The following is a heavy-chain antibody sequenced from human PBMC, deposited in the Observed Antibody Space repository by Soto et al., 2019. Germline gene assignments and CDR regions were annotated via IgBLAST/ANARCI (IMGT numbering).Heavy chain of an antibody. V-gene: IGHV1-2*04. Sequence: ASVKVSCKASGYTFTGYYMHWVRQAPGQGLEWMGWINPNSGGTNYAQKFQGWVTMTRDTSISTAYMELSRLRSDDTAVYYCARATYDTPNYTIPSIVGATTWFDPWGQGTLVTVSS. CDR1: GYTFTGYY. J-gene: IGHJ5*02. CDR2: INPNSGGT. D-gene: IGHD1-26*01. CDR3: ARATYDTPNYTIPSIVGATTWFDP.